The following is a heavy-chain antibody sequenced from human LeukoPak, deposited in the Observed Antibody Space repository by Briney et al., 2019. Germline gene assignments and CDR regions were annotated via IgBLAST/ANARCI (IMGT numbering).Heavy chain of an antibody. Sequence: ASVKVSCKASGYTFTSYGISWVRQAPGQGLEWMGWISAYNGNTNYAQKLQGRVTMTTDTSTSTAYMELRSLRSDDTAVYYCARVTFDTMIVVVITTSFYGMDVWGQGTTVTVSS. CDR3: ARVTFDTMIVVVITTSFYGMDV. V-gene: IGHV1-18*04. J-gene: IGHJ6*02. CDR1: GYTFTSYG. CDR2: ISAYNGNT. D-gene: IGHD3-22*01.